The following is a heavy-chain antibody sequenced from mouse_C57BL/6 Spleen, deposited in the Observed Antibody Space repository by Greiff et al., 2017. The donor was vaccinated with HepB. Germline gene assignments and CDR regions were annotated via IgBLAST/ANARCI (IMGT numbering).Heavy chain of an antibody. J-gene: IGHJ2*01. V-gene: IGHV2-9-1*01. CDR3: ARNEGGVYFDY. CDR2: IRTGGGT. CDR1: GFSLTSYA. Sequence: QVQLKESGPGLVAPSQSLSITCTVSGFSLTSYAISWVRQPPGKGLEWLGVIRTGGGTNYNSALKSRLSISKDNSKSQVFLKMNSLQTDDTARYYCARNEGGVYFDYWGQGTTLTVSS.